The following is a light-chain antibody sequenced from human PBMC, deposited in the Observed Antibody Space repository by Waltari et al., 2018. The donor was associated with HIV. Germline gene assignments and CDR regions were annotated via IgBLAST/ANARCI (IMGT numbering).Light chain of an antibody. Sequence: AIRMTQSPSSLSASKGDRVTITCRKSQHIDSDLAWYQQKPGEAPSLLIYSASTLQNGVPSRFSGSGSGTIFTLTINCLQSEDSATYYCQHYSNSPEFTFGPGTRVDV. J-gene: IGKJ3*01. CDR2: SAS. CDR1: QHIDSD. V-gene: IGKV1-8*01. CDR3: QHYSNSPEFT.